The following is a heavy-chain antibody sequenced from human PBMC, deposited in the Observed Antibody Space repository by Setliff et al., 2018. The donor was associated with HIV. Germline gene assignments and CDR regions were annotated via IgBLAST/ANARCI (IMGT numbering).Heavy chain of an antibody. V-gene: IGHV7-4-1*02. CDR1: GYSFNSYP. CDR3: ARANPRYDDSNGYAYDM. Sequence: ASVKVPCKASGYSFNSYPLNWVRQAPGQGLEWMGWLNTHTGSPTYAQGFTGRFVFSMDDSVSTSYLAISSLKTEDTAVYYCARANPRYDDSNGYAYDMWGQGTLVTVSS. J-gene: IGHJ3*02. CDR2: LNTHTGSP. D-gene: IGHD3-22*01.